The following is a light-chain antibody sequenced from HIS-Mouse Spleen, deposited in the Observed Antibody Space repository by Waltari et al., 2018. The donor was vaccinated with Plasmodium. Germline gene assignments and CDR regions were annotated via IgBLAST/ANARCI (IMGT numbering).Light chain of an antibody. Sequence: EIVLTQSPGTLSLSPGERATLSCRAIQSVSSSYLAWYQQKPGQAPRLLIYGASSRATGIPDRFSGRWSGTDFTRTISRLEPEDFAVYYCQQYGSSPYTFGQGTKLEIK. V-gene: IGKV3-20*01. CDR2: GAS. CDR3: QQYGSSPYT. CDR1: QSVSSSY. J-gene: IGKJ2*01.